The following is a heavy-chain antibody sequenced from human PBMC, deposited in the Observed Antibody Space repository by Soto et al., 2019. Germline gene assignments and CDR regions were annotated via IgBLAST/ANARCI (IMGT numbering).Heavy chain of an antibody. CDR3: ARDSSAWPNYFDS. CDR2: FSGRSGDT. V-gene: IGHV3-23*01. J-gene: IGHJ4*02. CDR1: GFSISTHA. D-gene: IGHD6-19*01. Sequence: PGGSLRLSCVASGFSISTHALTWVCQAPGKGLEWVSSFSGRSGDTYYAASVKGRFTISGDSSKNTVILQMNNLRADDTAVYYCARDSSAWPNYFDSWGQGIQVTVSS.